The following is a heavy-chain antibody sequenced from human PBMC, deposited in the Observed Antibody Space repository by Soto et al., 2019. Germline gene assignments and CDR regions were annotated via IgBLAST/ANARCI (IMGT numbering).Heavy chain of an antibody. Sequence: QVQLQESGPGLVNPLGTLSLTCAVSGGSISSGNWWSWVRQPPGRGLEWIGEIHSSGNTDYNPSPGSRVTLSVDMSTNHYSLHLRSVSAADTAVYYCARTGPYSSDNHWGQGPLVTVSS. J-gene: IGHJ1*01. CDR3: ARTGPYSSDNH. V-gene: IGHV4-4*02. CDR2: IHSSGNT. CDR1: GGSISSGNW. D-gene: IGHD3-22*01.